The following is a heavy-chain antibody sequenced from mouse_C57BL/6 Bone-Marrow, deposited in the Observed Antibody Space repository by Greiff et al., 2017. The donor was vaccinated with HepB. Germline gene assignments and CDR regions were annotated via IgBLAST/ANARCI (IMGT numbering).Heavy chain of an antibody. CDR3: NSDRFICKVVTADLYFDV. CDR2: VYPYNGGT. V-gene: IGHV1-36*01. J-gene: IGHJ1*03. CDR1: GFTFTDYY. D-gene: IGHD2-5*01. Sequence: EVHLVESGPVLVKPGPSVKISCKASGFTFTDYYMHWVKQSHGKSLEWIGLVYPYNGGTSYNQKFKGKATLTVDTSSSTAYMELNSLTSEDSAVYYWNSDRFICKVVTADLYFDVLGTGTTRTVTA.